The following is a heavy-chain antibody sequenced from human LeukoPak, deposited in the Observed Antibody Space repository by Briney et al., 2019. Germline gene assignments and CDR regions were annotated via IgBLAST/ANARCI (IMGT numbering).Heavy chain of an antibody. Sequence: SETLSLTCAVYGGSFSGYYWSWIRQPPGKGLEWIGEINHSGSTNYNPSLRSRVTISVDTSKNQFSLKLSSVTAADTAVYYCARGGLMVYAVRVQNDVFDIWGQGTMVTVSS. D-gene: IGHD2-8*01. CDR3: ARGGLMVYAVRVQNDVFDI. CDR1: GGSFSGYY. V-gene: IGHV4-34*01. J-gene: IGHJ3*02. CDR2: INHSGST.